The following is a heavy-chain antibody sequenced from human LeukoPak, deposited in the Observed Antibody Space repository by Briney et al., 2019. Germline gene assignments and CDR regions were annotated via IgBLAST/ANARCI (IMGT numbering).Heavy chain of an antibody. D-gene: IGHD3-16*01. CDR3: ATDGAYGLTH. CDR2: VSSDGSRT. CDR1: GFTFDDYG. V-gene: IGHV3-74*01. J-gene: IGHJ4*02. Sequence: GGSLRLSCATSGFTFDDYGMAWVRQAPGKGLMWVSHVSSDGSRTYADSVEGRFTVSRDNNKDMVYLQMSSLRAEDTAVYYCATDGAYGLTHWGQGTLVTVSS.